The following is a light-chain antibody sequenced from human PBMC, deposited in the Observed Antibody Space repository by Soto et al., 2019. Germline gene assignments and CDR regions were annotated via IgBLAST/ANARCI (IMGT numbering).Light chain of an antibody. Sequence: QSVLTQHRAVSGSPGQSVTISCTGTSSDVGGYNYVSWYQEQPGKAPKLMIYDVSKRPSGVPDRFSGSKSGNTASLTISGLQAEDEADYYCCSYAGSYSYVFGTGAKVIV. CDR2: DVS. J-gene: IGLJ1*01. CDR3: CSYAGSYSYV. CDR1: SSDVGGYNY. V-gene: IGLV2-11*01.